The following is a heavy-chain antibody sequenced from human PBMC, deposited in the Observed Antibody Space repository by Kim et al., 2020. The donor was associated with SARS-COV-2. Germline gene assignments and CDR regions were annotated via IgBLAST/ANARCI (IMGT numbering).Heavy chain of an antibody. V-gene: IGHV1-3*01. CDR3: AREVYWNDVLFDY. J-gene: IGHJ4*02. Sequence: YSQTFQGRVTITRDTSASTAYMELSSLRSEDTAVYYCAREVYWNDVLFDYWGQGTLVTVSS. D-gene: IGHD1-1*01.